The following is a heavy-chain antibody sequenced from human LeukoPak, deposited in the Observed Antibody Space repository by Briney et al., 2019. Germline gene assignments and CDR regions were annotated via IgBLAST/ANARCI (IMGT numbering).Heavy chain of an antibody. CDR2: TSGSGGST. D-gene: IGHD2-2*01. CDR3: AKDAPVNIVVVPAANS. CDR1: GFTFSSYA. Sequence: GGSLRLSCAASGFTFSSYAMSWVRQAPGKGLEWVSATSGSGGSTYYADSVKGRFTISRDNSKNTLYLQMNSLRAEDTAVYYCAKDAPVNIVVVPAANSWGQGTLVTVSS. V-gene: IGHV3-23*01. J-gene: IGHJ4*02.